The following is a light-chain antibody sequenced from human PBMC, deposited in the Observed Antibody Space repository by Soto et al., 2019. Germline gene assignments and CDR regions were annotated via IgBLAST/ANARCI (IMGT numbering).Light chain of an antibody. CDR2: QDS. V-gene: IGLV3-1*01. CDR1: KLGDKY. J-gene: IGLJ2*01. Sequence: SYELTQPPSVSVSPGQTASITCSGDKLGDKYACWYQQKPGQSPVLVIYQDSKRPSGIPERFSGSNSGNTATLTISGTQALDEADYYCKAWDSGTEVVFGGGTKRTFL. CDR3: KAWDSGTEVV.